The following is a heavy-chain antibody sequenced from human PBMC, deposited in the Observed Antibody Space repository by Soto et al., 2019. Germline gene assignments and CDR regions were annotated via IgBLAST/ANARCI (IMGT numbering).Heavy chain of an antibody. CDR3: ARETGEAGNYYGMDV. Sequence: QVQLVQSGAEVKKPGSSVKVSCKASGGTFSSYAISWVRQAPGQGLEWMRGIIPIFDTANYAQKFQGRVTITAAESTSTDYMELSSLRSEDTAVYYCARETGEAGNYYGMDVWGQGTTVTVSS. J-gene: IGHJ6*02. CDR1: GGTFSSYA. D-gene: IGHD7-27*01. CDR2: IIPIFDTA. V-gene: IGHV1-69*12.